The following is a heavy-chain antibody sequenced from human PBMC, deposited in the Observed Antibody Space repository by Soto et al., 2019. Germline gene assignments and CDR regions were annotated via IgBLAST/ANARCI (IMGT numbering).Heavy chain of an antibody. V-gene: IGHV1-69*13. CDR1: GGTFSSYA. CDR2: IIPIFGTA. CDR3: AISLYCGGDCFPSGMDV. Sequence: SVKVSCKASGGTFSSYAISWVRQAPGQGLEWMGGIIPIFGTANYAQKFQGRVTITADESTSTAYMELSSLRSEDTAVYSCAISLYCGGDCFPSGMDVWGQGTTVTVSS. D-gene: IGHD2-21*02. J-gene: IGHJ6*02.